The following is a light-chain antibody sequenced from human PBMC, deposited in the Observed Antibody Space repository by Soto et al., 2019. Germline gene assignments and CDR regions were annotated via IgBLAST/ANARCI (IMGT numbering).Light chain of an antibody. V-gene: IGKV2-28*01. CDR1: QSLLHSNGYKY. CDR3: MQTLQTPPT. J-gene: IGKJ1*01. CDR2: LGS. Sequence: DIVMTQSPLSLPVTPGEPPSISCRSNQSLLHSNGYKYLDWYLQKPGQSPQLLIYLGSNRASGVPDRFSGSGSGTDFTLKISRVETEDVGVYYCMQTLQTPPTFGQGTKVEIK.